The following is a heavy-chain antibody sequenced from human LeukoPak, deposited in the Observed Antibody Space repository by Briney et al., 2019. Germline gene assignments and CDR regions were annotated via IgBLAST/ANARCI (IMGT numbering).Heavy chain of an antibody. CDR1: GHTFTSYG. Sequence: ASVKVSCKASGHTFTSYGISWVRQAPGQGLEWMGWISAYNGNTNYAQKLQGRVTMTTDTSTSTAYMELRSLRSYDTAVYYCARDKAVVPNCSGGSCYSGGYYYYYGMDVWGQGTTVTVSS. V-gene: IGHV1-18*01. CDR2: ISAYNGNT. CDR3: ARDKAVVPNCSGGSCYSGGYYYYYGMDV. J-gene: IGHJ6*02. D-gene: IGHD2-15*01.